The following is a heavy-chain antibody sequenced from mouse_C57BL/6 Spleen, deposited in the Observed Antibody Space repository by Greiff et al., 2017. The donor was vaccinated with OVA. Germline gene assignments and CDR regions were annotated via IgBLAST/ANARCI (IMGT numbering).Heavy chain of an antibody. CDR2: IDPETGGT. Sequence: QVQLKESGAELVRPGASVTLSCKASGYTFTDYEMHWVKQTPVHGLEWIGAIDPETGGTAYNQKFKGKAILTADKSSSTAYMELRSLTSEDSAVYYCTKRDYWGQGTSVTVSS. J-gene: IGHJ4*01. CDR3: TKRDY. V-gene: IGHV1-15*01. CDR1: GYTFTDYE.